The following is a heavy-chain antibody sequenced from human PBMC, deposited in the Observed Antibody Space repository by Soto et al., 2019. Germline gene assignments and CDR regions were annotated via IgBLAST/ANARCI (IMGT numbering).Heavy chain of an antibody. J-gene: IGHJ4*02. CDR3: AKDGVNYASLSPVDY. Sequence: GGSLRLSCASSGFNFRTFTMHWVRQAPGKGLEWVAGISYDGINAYYADSVKGRFAISRDNSKNTVSLQINSLRPADTAAYYCAKDGVNYASLSPVDYRGQGTLVTVSS. D-gene: IGHD2-2*01. CDR1: GFNFRTFT. V-gene: IGHV3-30*09. CDR2: ISYDGINA.